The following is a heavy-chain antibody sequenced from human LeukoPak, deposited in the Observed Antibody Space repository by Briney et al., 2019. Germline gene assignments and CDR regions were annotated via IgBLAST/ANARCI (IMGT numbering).Heavy chain of an antibody. Sequence: GGSLRLSCAASGFTFRSYAMRWVRQAPGKGLEWVEVISYDGSNKYCADSVKGRFTSSRDNSKNTLYLQMNSLRAEDTAVYYCARDGNEYYDFWSGYPDHFDYWGQGTLVTVSS. J-gene: IGHJ4*02. V-gene: IGHV3-30*04. CDR1: GFTFRSYA. CDR3: ARDGNEYYDFWSGYPDHFDY. D-gene: IGHD3-3*01. CDR2: ISYDGSNK.